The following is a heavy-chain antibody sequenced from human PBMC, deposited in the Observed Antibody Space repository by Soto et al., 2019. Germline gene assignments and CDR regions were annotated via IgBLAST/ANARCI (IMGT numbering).Heavy chain of an antibody. CDR1: GDSINSRNW. J-gene: IGHJ4*02. CDR3: TKRGDCPGDCNLNYYDS. V-gene: IGHV4-4*02. CDR2: ISRSGTT. Sequence: QVQLQESGPGLVKPSETLSLRCAVSGDSINSRNWWTWVRQPPGKGLEWIGEISRSGTTNYIPSLKSRASVSADTSKNQLFLQLTSMTAADTAIYYCTKRGDCPGDCNLNYYDSWGQGIQVTVSS. D-gene: IGHD2-21*02.